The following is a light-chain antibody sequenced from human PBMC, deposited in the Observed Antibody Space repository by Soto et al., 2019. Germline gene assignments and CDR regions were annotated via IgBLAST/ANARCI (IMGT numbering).Light chain of an antibody. V-gene: IGKV3-15*01. CDR3: QQYDNWPPLT. Sequence: EIVMTQSPATLSASPGERATLSCWASQSVNVKLAWYQQKPGQAPRLLIYGASTRATGVPARFSGSGSGTEFPLTISSLQSEDFAIYYCQQYDNWPPLTFGGGTKVEIK. J-gene: IGKJ4*01. CDR1: QSVNVK. CDR2: GAS.